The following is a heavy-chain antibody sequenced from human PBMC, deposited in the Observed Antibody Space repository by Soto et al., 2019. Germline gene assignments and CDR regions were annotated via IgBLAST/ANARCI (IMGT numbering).Heavy chain of an antibody. CDR3: ARGRPLDS. CDR2: IYSGGST. Sequence: PGGSMRLSCSASGVTVSTTYMNWVRQAPGKGLEWVSVIYSGGSTFYADSVEGRFSISRDNSKNTLYLQMNNLRVEDTAVYYCARGRPLDSWGQGTLVTVSS. V-gene: IGHV3-66*01. J-gene: IGHJ4*02. CDR1: GVTVSTTY.